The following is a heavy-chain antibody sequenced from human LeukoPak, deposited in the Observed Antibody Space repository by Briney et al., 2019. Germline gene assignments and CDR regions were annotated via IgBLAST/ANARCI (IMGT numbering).Heavy chain of an antibody. CDR1: GLTFSKSW. J-gene: IGHJ6*02. V-gene: IGHV3-7*01. Sequence: GGSLRLSCAASGLTFSKSWMSWVRQAPGQGLEWVAAIKEDGSEKDYVDSVKGRFTISRDNAKNSLYLQMNRLRAEDTAVYYCATYTNWVAGDVWGQGTSVSVSS. D-gene: IGHD1-1*01. CDR3: ATYTNWVAGDV. CDR2: IKEDGSEK.